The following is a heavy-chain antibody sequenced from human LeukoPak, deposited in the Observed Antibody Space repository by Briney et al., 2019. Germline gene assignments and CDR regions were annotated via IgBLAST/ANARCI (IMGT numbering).Heavy chain of an antibody. CDR3: ARECSGGSCLDY. CDR2: ISYDGSNK. Sequence: GGSLRLSCAASGFTFSSYAMHWDRQAPGKGLEWVAVISYDGSNKYYADSVKGRFTISRDNSKNTLYLQMNSLRAEDTAVYYCARECSGGSCLDYWGQGTLVTVSS. J-gene: IGHJ4*02. V-gene: IGHV3-30-3*01. CDR1: GFTFSSYA. D-gene: IGHD2-15*01.